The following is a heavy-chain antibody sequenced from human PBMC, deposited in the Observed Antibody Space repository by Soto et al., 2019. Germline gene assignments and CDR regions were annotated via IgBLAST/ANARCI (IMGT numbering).Heavy chain of an antibody. CDR1: GDSVSSNSAA. CDR3: ARVPVRDIVATIYAFDI. Sequence: SQTLSLTCAISGDSVSSNSAAWNWIRQSPSRGLEWLGRTYYRSKWYNDYAVSVKSRITINPDTSKNQFSLQLNSVTPEDTAVYYCARVPVRDIVATIYAFDIWGQGTMVTVSS. CDR2: TYYRSKWYN. J-gene: IGHJ3*02. V-gene: IGHV6-1*01. D-gene: IGHD5-12*01.